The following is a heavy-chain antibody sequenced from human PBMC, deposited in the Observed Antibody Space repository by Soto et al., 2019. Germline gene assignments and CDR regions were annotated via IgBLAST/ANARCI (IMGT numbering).Heavy chain of an antibody. CDR2: IIPIFGTA. V-gene: IGHV1-69*13. CDR1: GGTFSSYA. D-gene: IGHD5-12*01. Sequence: RASVKVSCKASGGTFSSYAISWVRQAPGQGLEWMGGIIPIFGTANYAQKFQGRVTITADESTSTAYMELSSLRSEDTAVYYCASDSGYANYAFDIWGQGTMVTVS. J-gene: IGHJ3*02. CDR3: ASDSGYANYAFDI.